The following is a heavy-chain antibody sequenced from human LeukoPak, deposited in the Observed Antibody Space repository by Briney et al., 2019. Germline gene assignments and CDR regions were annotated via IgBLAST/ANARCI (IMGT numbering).Heavy chain of an antibody. V-gene: IGHV1-69*04. CDR2: IIPIFGIA. Sequence: EASVKVSCKASGGTYSSYAISWVRQAPGQGHDLMGRIIPIFGIANYAQKFQGRVTITADKSTSTAYMELSSLRSEDTAVYYCARDGTLGAGYSSSWYRGWWFDPWGQGTLVTVSS. J-gene: IGHJ5*02. CDR3: ARDGTLGAGYSSSWYRGWWFDP. CDR1: GGTYSSYA. D-gene: IGHD6-13*01.